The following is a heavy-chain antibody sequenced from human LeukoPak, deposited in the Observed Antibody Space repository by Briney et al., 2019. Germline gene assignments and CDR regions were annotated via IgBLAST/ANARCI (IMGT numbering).Heavy chain of an antibody. CDR1: GFTFSNYW. Sequence: GGSLRLSCAASGFTFSNYWMHWVRQAPGKGLVWVSRINSEGSSTSYADSVKGRLTISRDNAKNTLYLQMNSLRVEDTAVYYCARDERSGQYLQYYNYYGMDVWGQGTTVTVSS. V-gene: IGHV3-74*01. J-gene: IGHJ6*02. CDR3: ARDERSGQYLQYYNYYGMDV. D-gene: IGHD2/OR15-2a*01. CDR2: INSEGSST.